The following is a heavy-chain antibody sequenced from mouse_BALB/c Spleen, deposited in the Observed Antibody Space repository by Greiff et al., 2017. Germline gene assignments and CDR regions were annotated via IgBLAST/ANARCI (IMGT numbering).Heavy chain of an antibody. V-gene: IGHV5-6*03. CDR1: GFTFSSYG. CDR3: ARQAEFTTVVATDD. J-gene: IGHJ2*01. D-gene: IGHD1-1*01. Sequence: EVKLMESGGGLVQPGGSLKLSCAASGFTFSSYGMSWVRQTPDKRLEWVATISSGGSYTYYPDSVKGRFTISRDNAKNTLYLQMSSLKSEDTAMYYCARQAEFTTVVATDDWGQGTTLTVSS. CDR2: ISSGGSYT.